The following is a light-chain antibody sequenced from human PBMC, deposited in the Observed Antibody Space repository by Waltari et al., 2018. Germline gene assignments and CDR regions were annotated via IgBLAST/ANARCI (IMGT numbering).Light chain of an antibody. CDR2: GTS. CDR3: HQYDQTPWT. Sequence: ETVLTQSPVTLSLSPGETATLSCRASRRVGASFLAWYHQRPGQSPRLLIYGTSTRAPGIPDRFSGDGSGTDFTLIIRRLEPEDLGVYFCHQYDQTPWTFGQGTTVE. J-gene: IGKJ1*01. V-gene: IGKV3-20*01. CDR1: RRVGASF.